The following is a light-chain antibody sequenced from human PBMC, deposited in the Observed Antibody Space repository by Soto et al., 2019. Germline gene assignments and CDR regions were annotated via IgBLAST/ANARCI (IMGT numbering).Light chain of an antibody. V-gene: IGKV1-5*03. CDR2: KAS. Sequence: DIQMTHSPSTLSGSVGDRVTITCRASQTISSWLAWYQQKPGKAPKLLIYKASTLKSGVPSRFSGSGSGTEFTLTISSLQPDDFATYYCQQYNSPWTFGQGTKVDIK. CDR1: QTISSW. J-gene: IGKJ1*01. CDR3: QQYNSPWT.